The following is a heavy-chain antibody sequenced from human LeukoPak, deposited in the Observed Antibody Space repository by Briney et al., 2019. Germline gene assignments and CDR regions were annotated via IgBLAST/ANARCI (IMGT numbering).Heavy chain of an antibody. Sequence: PSETLSLTCAVYGGSFSGYYWSWIRQPPGKGLEWIGEINHSGSTNYNPSLKSRVTISVDTSKNQFSLKLSSVTAADTAVYYCARVELFRPGDYFDYWGQGTLVTVSS. V-gene: IGHV4-34*01. CDR1: GGSFSGYY. CDR3: ARVELFRPGDYFDY. CDR2: INHSGST. J-gene: IGHJ4*02. D-gene: IGHD7-27*01.